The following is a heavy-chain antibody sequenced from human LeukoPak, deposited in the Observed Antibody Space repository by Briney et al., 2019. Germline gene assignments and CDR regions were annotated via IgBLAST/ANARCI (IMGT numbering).Heavy chain of an antibody. CDR2: IYYSGST. J-gene: IGHJ5*02. V-gene: IGHV4-59*01. CDR3: ARFTPQGYGWGGYNRFDP. CDR1: GGSISSYY. D-gene: IGHD3-16*01. Sequence: SETLSLTCTVSGGSISSYYWNWIRQPPGKGLEWIGYIYYSGSTNYNPSLNSRVTISLDTSKNQFSLNLTSVTAADTAVYYCARFTPQGYGWGGYNRFDPWGQGTLVTVSS.